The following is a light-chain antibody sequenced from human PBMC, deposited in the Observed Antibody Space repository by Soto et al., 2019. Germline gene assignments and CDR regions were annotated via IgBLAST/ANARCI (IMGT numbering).Light chain of an antibody. CDR3: QQYNRYWT. CDR1: QGIRND. Sequence: AIQMTQSPSSLSASVGDIVSMTFRASQGIRNDLGWYQQKPGKAPKLLIYAASSLQSGVPSRFSGSGSETEFTLTISSLLPDDFATYYCQQYNRYWTFGQGTKVDIK. CDR2: AAS. V-gene: IGKV1-6*01. J-gene: IGKJ1*01.